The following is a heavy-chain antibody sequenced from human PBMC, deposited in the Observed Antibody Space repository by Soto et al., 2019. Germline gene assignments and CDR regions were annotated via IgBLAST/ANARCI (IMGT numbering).Heavy chain of an antibody. D-gene: IGHD6-19*01. J-gene: IGHJ4*02. V-gene: IGHV3-23*01. CDR2: ISGSGAGT. Sequence: EIELLESGGGLVQPGGSLRLSCAASGFTFTTYAMGWVRQAPGKGLEWVSSISGSGAGTFYADSVKGRFTISRDNAKKMVYLQMNGLRADDTAAYYCAKEALTVAGNNFDSWGQGTLVTVSS. CDR3: AKEALTVAGNNFDS. CDR1: GFTFTTYA.